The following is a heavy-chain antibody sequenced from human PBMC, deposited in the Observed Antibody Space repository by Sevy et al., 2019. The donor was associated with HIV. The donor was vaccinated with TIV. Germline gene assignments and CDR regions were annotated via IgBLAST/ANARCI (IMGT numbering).Heavy chain of an antibody. J-gene: IGHJ6*02. D-gene: IGHD2-2*01. CDR2: MNPNSGNT. V-gene: IGHV1-8*01. Sequence: ASVKVSCKASGYTFTSYDINWVRQATGQGLEWMGWMNPNSGNTGYAQKFQGRVTMTRNTSISTAYMELSSLRSEDTAVYYCARGASSTSNYYYGMDVWGQGTAVTVSS. CDR1: GYTFTSYD. CDR3: ARGASSTSNYYYGMDV.